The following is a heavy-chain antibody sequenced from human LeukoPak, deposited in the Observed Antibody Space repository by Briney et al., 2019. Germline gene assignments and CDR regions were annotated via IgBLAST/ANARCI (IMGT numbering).Heavy chain of an antibody. V-gene: IGHV3-30-3*02. J-gene: IGHJ4*02. D-gene: IGHD6-19*01. CDR2: ISYDGSNK. CDR1: GFTFSSYA. CDR3: AKPIYSRGWYSDY. Sequence: GGSLGLSCAASGFTFSSYAMHWVRQAPGKGLEWVAVISYDGSNKYYADSVKGRFTISRDNSKNTLYLQMNSLRVEDTAVYYCAKPIYSRGWYSDYWGQGTLVTVSS.